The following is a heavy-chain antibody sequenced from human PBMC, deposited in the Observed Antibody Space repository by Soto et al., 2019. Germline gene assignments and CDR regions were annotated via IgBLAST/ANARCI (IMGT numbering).Heavy chain of an antibody. CDR1: GFTFTNYW. CDR2: IDGVGTGT. CDR3: ARGPGGYRYGSYYYYGMDV. J-gene: IGHJ6*02. D-gene: IGHD5-18*01. Sequence: GVTLRLSCAASGFTFTNYWLHWIRQVPGKGLVWVSRIDGVGTGTSYSDSVRGRFTISRDNAENTLYLQMNSLKAEDTAVYYCARGPGGYRYGSYYYYGMDVWGQGTTGTASS. V-gene: IGHV3-74*01.